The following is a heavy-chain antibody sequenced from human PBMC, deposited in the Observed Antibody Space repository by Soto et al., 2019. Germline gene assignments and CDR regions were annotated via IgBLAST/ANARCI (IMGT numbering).Heavy chain of an antibody. J-gene: IGHJ4*02. CDR2: FNPMSGST. CDR1: GYIFIDYY. V-gene: IGHV1-46*04. CDR3: ARDLAAADY. D-gene: IGHD6-13*01. Sequence: ASVKVSCKTSGYIFIDYYIDWVRQAPGQGLEWVALFNPMSGSTNYAQKLQGRVTVTSDTSTSTVYMELSSLISEDTAVYYCARDLAAADYWGQGTLVTVSS.